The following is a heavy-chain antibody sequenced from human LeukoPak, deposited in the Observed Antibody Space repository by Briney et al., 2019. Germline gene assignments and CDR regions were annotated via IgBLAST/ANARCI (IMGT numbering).Heavy chain of an antibody. V-gene: IGHV4-59*01. D-gene: IGHD3-10*01. CDR3: ARGGRITMVRAPGWFDP. J-gene: IGHJ5*02. Sequence: SETLSLTCTVSGGSIYSYYWSWIRQPPGKGLEGIGYIYNSGSTNYNPSLKSRVTISVDTSKNQVSLKLSSVTAADTAVYYCARGGRITMVRAPGWFDPWGQGTLVTVSS. CDR2: IYNSGST. CDR1: GGSIYSYY.